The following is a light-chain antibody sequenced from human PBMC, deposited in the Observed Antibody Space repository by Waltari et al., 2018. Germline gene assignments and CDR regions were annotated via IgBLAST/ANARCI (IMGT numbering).Light chain of an antibody. CDR1: QSISSY. Sequence: DIQMTQSPSSLSASVGDRVTITCRASQSISSYLNWYQQKPGKAPKLLIYAASTLQSGVPSRVSGRAAAKDITLTISSLQPEDFATYYCQQSYTMSLTFGGGTKVEIK. V-gene: IGKV1-39*01. CDR3: QQSYTMSLT. CDR2: AAS. J-gene: IGKJ4*01.